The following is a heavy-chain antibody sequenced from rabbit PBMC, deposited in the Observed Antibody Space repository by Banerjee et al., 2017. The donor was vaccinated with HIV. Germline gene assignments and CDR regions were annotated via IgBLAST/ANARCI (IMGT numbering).Heavy chain of an antibody. CDR1: GFSFSSGYY. J-gene: IGHJ4*01. CDR2: IYTSSGST. CDR3: AGAPIKYYFNL. D-gene: IGHD3-1*01. V-gene: IGHV1S43*01. Sequence: EESGGGLVQPEGSLTLTCTASGFSFSSGYYMCWVRQAPGKGLELIACIYTSSGSTWYASWVNGRFTISRSTSLNTVDLKMTSLTAADTATYFCAGAPIKYYFNLWGPGTLVTVS.